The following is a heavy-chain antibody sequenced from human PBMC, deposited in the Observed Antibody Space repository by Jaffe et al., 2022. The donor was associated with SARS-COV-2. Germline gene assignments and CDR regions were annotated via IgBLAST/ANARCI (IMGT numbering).Heavy chain of an antibody. Sequence: EVQLVESGGGLVQPGGSLRLSCAASGFTFSSYWMSWVRQAPGKGLEWVANIKQDGSEKYYVDSVKGRFTISRDNAKNSLYLQMNSLRAEDTAVYYCARGGEGPREYYYDSSGYYNRQLYYWGQGTLVTVSS. V-gene: IGHV3-7*01. D-gene: IGHD3-22*01. CDR1: GFTFSSYW. J-gene: IGHJ4*02. CDR2: IKQDGSEK. CDR3: ARGGEGPREYYYDSSGYYNRQLYY.